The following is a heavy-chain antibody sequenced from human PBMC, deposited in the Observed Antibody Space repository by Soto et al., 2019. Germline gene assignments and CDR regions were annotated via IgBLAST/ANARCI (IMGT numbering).Heavy chain of an antibody. CDR2: ISAYNGNT. J-gene: IGHJ3*02. V-gene: IGHV1-18*01. CDR1: GYTFTSYG. CDR3: ARDYYDSSGYYPAAFDI. Sequence: GASVKVSCKASGYTFTSYGISWVRQAPGQGLEWMGWISAYNGNTNYAQKLQSRVTITTDTSTSTAYMELRSLRSDDTAVYYCARDYYDSSGYYPAAFDIWGQGTMVTVSS. D-gene: IGHD3-22*01.